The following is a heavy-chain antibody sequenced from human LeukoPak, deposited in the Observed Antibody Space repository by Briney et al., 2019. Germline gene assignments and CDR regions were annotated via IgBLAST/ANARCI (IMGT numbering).Heavy chain of an antibody. D-gene: IGHD3-3*01. J-gene: IGHJ4*02. CDR1: GYTFTSYG. Sequence: ASVKVSCTASGYTFTSYGISWVRQAPGQGLEWMGWISAYNGNTNYAQKLQGRVTMTTDTSTSTAYMELRSLRSDDTAVYYCARDRGDFWSGYYPNDYWGQGTLVTVSS. V-gene: IGHV1-18*01. CDR3: ARDRGDFWSGYYPNDY. CDR2: ISAYNGNT.